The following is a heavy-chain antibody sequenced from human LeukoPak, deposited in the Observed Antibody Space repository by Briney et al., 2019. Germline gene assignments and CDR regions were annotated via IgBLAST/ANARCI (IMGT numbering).Heavy chain of an antibody. Sequence: SETLSLTCTVSGGSLSSYYWSWIRQPPGKGPEWIGYISSSGNTHYNPSFKSRVTISVDTSNNQFSLKLSSVTAADTAVYYCARYVWGSYPTFEDYWGQGTLVTVSS. CDR3: ARYVWGSYPTFEDY. CDR1: GGSLSSYY. D-gene: IGHD3-16*02. J-gene: IGHJ4*02. V-gene: IGHV4-59*01. CDR2: ISSSGNT.